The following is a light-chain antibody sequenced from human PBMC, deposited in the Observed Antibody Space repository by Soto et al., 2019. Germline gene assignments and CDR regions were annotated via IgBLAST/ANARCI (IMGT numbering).Light chain of an antibody. CDR2: EVS. V-gene: IGLV2-14*01. J-gene: IGLJ3*02. CDR3: SSYTASVNPV. Sequence: QSALTQPASVSGSPGQTITITCTGTSSDVGGYNFLSWYQQHPGKAPKVMIYEVSNRPSGVSNRFSGSKSGNSASLTISGLQAEDEADYFCSSYTASVNPVFGVGTKLTVL. CDR1: SSDVGGYNF.